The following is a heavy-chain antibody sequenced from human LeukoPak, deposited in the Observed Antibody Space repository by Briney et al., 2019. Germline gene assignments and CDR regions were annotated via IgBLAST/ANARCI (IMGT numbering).Heavy chain of an antibody. D-gene: IGHD6-19*01. V-gene: IGHV3-7*01. CDR1: GSTFSSYW. Sequence: PGGSLRLSCAASGSTFSSYWMSWVRQAPGKGLEWAANIKQDGSEKYYVDSVKGRFTISRDNAKNSLYLQMNSLRAEDTAVYYCARSGWVGSGDAFDIWGQGTMVTVSS. CDR2: IKQDGSEK. CDR3: ARSGWVGSGDAFDI. J-gene: IGHJ3*02.